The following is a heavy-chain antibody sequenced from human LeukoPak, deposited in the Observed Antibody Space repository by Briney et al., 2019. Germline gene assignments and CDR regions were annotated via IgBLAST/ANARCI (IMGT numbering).Heavy chain of an antibody. J-gene: IGHJ4*02. D-gene: IGHD3-22*01. Sequence: PGGSLRLSCAASGLTFRNYGMHWVRQAPGKGLEWVAVIWYDGSNKYYADSVKGRFTISRDNAKNSLYLQMNSLRAEDTAVYYCARGEYYYDSSGYYFAQKTGDYWGQGTLVTVSS. CDR2: IWYDGSNK. CDR1: GLTFRNYG. V-gene: IGHV3-33*01. CDR3: ARGEYYYDSSGYYFAQKTGDY.